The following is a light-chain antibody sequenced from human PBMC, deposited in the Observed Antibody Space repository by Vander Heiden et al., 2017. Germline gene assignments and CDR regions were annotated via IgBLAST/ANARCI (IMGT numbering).Light chain of an antibody. CDR1: KLGENY. J-gene: IGLJ3*02. CDR3: LAWDTRQGV. Sequence: SYELIHSRSVSVSPGQTASITCSGDKLGENYVSWYQQKSGQSPILVIFQDAKRPSGIPERFSGSNSGNTATLMIRGTQAADEADYFCLAWDTRQGVFGGGTKLTVL. V-gene: IGLV3-1*01. CDR2: QDA.